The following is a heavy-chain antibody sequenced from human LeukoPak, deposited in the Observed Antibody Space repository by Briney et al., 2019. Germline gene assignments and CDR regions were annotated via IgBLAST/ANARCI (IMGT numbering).Heavy chain of an antibody. CDR3: ASENRTTRLARPYYDFWSGYALMNH. D-gene: IGHD3-3*01. CDR2: INSDGSST. CDR1: GFTFSSYW. Sequence: PGGSLRLSCAASGFTFSSYWMHWVRQAPGKGLVWVSRINSDGSSTIYADSVKGRFTISRDNAQNTLYLQMNSLRAEDTAVYYCASENRTTRLARPYYDFWSGYALMNHWGQGTLVTVSS. J-gene: IGHJ5*02. V-gene: IGHV3-74*01.